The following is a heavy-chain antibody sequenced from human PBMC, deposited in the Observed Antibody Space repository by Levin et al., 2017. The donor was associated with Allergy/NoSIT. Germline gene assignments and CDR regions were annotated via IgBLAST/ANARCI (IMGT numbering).Heavy chain of an antibody. CDR3: AKDYYGDYVIDAFDI. CDR2: ISGSGGST. V-gene: IGHV3-23*01. J-gene: IGHJ3*02. Sequence: GESLKISCAASGFTFSSYAMSWVRQAPGKGLEWVSAISGSGGSTYYADSVKGRFTISRDNSKNTLYLQMNSLRAEDTAVYYCAKDYYGDYVIDAFDIWGQGTMVTVSS. CDR1: GFTFSSYA. D-gene: IGHD4-17*01.